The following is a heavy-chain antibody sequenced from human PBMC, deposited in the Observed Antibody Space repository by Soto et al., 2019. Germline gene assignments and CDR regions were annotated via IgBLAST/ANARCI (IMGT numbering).Heavy chain of an antibody. V-gene: IGHV3-66*01. CDR1: GFTVSVNY. CDR2: IYSGGST. D-gene: IGHD3-3*01. Sequence: EVQLVESGGGLVQPGGSLRLSCAASGFTVSVNYMSWVRQAPGKGLEWVSVIYSGGSTHYAESVKGRFTISRDSSKDTLYLQMNSLRAEDTAVYYCARVSSGYYTGMLDYWGQGALVTVSS. J-gene: IGHJ4*02. CDR3: ARVSSGYYTGMLDY.